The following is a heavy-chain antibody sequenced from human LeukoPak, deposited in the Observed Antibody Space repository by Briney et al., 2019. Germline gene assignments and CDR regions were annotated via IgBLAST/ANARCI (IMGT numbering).Heavy chain of an antibody. J-gene: IGHJ4*02. CDR3: VKVTAAGFVDH. D-gene: IGHD6-13*01. Sequence: GRSLRLSCAASGFTFDDYAMHWVRQAPGKGLEWVSGIGWNSGGIVYADPVKGRFTISRDNAKNSLYLQMNSLGAEDTALYYCVKVTAAGFVDHWGQGTLVTVSS. V-gene: IGHV3-9*01. CDR1: GFTFDDYA. CDR2: IGWNSGGI.